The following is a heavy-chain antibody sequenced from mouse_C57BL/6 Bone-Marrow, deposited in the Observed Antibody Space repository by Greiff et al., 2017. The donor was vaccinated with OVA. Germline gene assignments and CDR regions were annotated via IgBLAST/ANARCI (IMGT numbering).Heavy chain of an antibody. Sequence: VQLKESGAELVRPGASVKLSCTASGFNIKDDYMHWVKQRPEQGLEWIGWIDPEDGANEYASKFQGKATITADTSSNTAYLQLSSLTSEDTAVYVCTTLEIYYGTPFAYWGQGTLVTVSA. J-gene: IGHJ3*01. CDR1: GFNIKDDY. D-gene: IGHD2-1*01. V-gene: IGHV14-4*01. CDR3: TTLEIYYGTPFAY. CDR2: IDPEDGAN.